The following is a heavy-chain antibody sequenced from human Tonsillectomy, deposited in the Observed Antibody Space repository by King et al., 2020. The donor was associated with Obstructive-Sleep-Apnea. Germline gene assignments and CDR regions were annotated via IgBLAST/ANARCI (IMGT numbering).Heavy chain of an antibody. CDR2: ISWNSGSI. Sequence: VQLVESGGGLVQPGRSLRLSCAASGFTFDDYAMHWVRQAPGKGLEWGSGISWNSGSIGYADSVKGRFTISRDNAKNSLYLQMNSLRAEDTALYYCAKDKVADQGEYFQHWGQGTLVTVSS. CDR1: GFTFDDYA. D-gene: IGHD6-19*01. V-gene: IGHV3-9*01. CDR3: AKDKVADQGEYFQH. J-gene: IGHJ1*01.